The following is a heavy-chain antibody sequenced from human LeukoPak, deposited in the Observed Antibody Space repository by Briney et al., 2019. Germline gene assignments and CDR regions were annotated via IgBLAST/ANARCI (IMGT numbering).Heavy chain of an antibody. Sequence: GGSLRLSCAASGFAFSSYGMHWVRQAPGRGLEWVAVIWYDGSNKYYADSVKGRFTVSRDNSKNTLYLQMNSLRAEDTAVYYCAAWGSGLDYWGQGTLVTVSS. CDR3: AAWGSGLDY. CDR1: GFAFSSYG. D-gene: IGHD7-27*01. V-gene: IGHV3-33*01. CDR2: IWYDGSNK. J-gene: IGHJ4*02.